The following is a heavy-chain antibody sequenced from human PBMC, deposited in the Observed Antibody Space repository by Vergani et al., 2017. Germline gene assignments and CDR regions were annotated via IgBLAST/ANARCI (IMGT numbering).Heavy chain of an antibody. CDR2: INPNSGGT. CDR1: GYTFTGYY. V-gene: IGHV1-2*02. J-gene: IGHJ4*02. Sequence: QVQLVQSGAEVKKPGASVKVSCKASGYTFTGYYMHWVRQAPGQGLEWMGWINPNSGGTNYAQKFQGRVTMTRDTSISTAYMELSRLRSDDTAVYYCARGSTYYDFWSGYYTEYWGQGTLVTVSS. D-gene: IGHD3-3*01. CDR3: ARGSTYYDFWSGYYTEY.